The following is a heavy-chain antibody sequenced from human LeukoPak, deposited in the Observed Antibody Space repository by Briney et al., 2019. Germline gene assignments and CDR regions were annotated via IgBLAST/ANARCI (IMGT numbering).Heavy chain of an antibody. D-gene: IGHD2/OR15-2a*01. CDR1: GFTFSIYA. CDR3: AKDLEYSFDY. J-gene: IGHJ4*02. CDR2: LSANGGAT. V-gene: IGHV3-23*01. Sequence: GGSLRLSCAASGFTFSIYAMSWVRQAPGKGLEWVSALSANGGATYYANSVRGRFTISRDNSKNTLYLQMNRLRVEDTAAYYCAKDLEYSFDYWGQGTLVTVSS.